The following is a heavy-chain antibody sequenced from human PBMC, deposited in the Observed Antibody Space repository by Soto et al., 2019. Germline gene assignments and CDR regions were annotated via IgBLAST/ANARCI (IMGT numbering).Heavy chain of an antibody. CDR2: IIPNCGTT. CDR1: GGTFSSYA. CDR3: ARSYGDFTFFDY. J-gene: IGHJ4*02. Sequence: SVKVSCKASGGTFSSYAISWVRQAPGQGLEWMGGIIPNCGTTNYAQKFQGRVTMTADASISTAYMELSRLRSDDTAVYYCARSYGDFTFFDYWGQGTLVTVSS. V-gene: IGHV1-69*13. D-gene: IGHD4-17*01.